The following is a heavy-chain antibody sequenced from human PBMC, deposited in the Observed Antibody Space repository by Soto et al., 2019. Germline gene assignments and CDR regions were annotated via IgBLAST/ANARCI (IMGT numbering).Heavy chain of an antibody. Sequence: PSETLSLTCTVSGGSINTNNYYWGWVRQPPGEGLEWIGSVFYNGTTYYSPSLKSRVTISLATSRTQFSLKLDSVTAADTAVHYCVRLVVVSPVANAWGQGTLVT. D-gene: IGHD2-15*01. CDR3: VRLVVVSPVANA. V-gene: IGHV4-39*01. CDR1: GGSINTNNYY. J-gene: IGHJ5*02. CDR2: VFYNGTT.